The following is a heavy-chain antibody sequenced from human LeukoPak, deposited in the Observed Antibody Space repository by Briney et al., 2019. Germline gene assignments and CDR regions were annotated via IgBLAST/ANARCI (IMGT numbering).Heavy chain of an antibody. D-gene: IGHD3-10*01. CDR1: GYSFTSYW. Sequence: GESLKISGKGSGYSFTSYWIGWVRQMPGKGLEWMGIIYPGDSDTRYSPSFHGQVAISADKSISTAYQQWSSLKASDTAMYYCASVIGRVRGVIGAIWNAFDIWGQGTMVTVSS. CDR2: IYPGDSDT. CDR3: ASVIGRVRGVIGAIWNAFDI. J-gene: IGHJ3*02. V-gene: IGHV5-51*01.